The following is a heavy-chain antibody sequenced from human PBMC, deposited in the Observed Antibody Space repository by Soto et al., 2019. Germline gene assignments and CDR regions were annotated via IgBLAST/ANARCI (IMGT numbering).Heavy chain of an antibody. Sequence: GGSLRLSCAASGFTFSNAWMSWVRQAPGKGLEWVGRIKSKTDGGTTDYAAPVKGRFTISRDDSKNMLYLQMNSLKTEDTAVYYCTTDRGSSSPHYYYYMDVWGKGTTVTVSS. V-gene: IGHV3-15*01. CDR3: TTDRGSSSPHYYYYMDV. CDR2: IKSKTDGGTT. CDR1: GFTFSNAW. J-gene: IGHJ6*03. D-gene: IGHD6-6*01.